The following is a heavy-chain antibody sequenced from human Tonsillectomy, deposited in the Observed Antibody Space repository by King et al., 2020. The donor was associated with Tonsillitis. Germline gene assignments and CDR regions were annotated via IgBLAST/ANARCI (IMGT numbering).Heavy chain of an antibody. V-gene: IGHV1-69*01. CDR1: GVTFSNYA. CDR3: AGPLGGSVPSPTPRTPRFDP. Sequence: VQLVESGAEVRKPGCSVKVSCRASGVTFSNYAINWVRQAPGQGLEWVGVIIPIFGTTNYTQKFQGRVTLTADEFTNTAYMELRSRRSDDTAGYYCAGPLGGSVPSPTPRTPRFDPGGQGTLAT. CDR2: IIPIFGTT. J-gene: IGHJ5*02. D-gene: IGHD2-2*01.